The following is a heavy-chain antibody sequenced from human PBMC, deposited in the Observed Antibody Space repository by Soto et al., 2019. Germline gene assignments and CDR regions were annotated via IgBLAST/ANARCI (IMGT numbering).Heavy chain of an antibody. CDR1: GFTFSSYA. Sequence: PRLSCAASGFTFSSYAMSWVRQAPGKGLEWVSAISGSGGSTYYADSVKGRFTISRDNSKNTLYLQMNSLRAEDTAVYYCAKDNDILTGPSDYWGQGTLVTVSS. J-gene: IGHJ4*02. CDR3: AKDNDILTGPSDY. D-gene: IGHD3-9*01. V-gene: IGHV3-23*01. CDR2: ISGSGGST.